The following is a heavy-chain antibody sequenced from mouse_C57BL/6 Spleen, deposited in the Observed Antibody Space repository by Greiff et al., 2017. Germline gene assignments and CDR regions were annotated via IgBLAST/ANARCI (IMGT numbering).Heavy chain of an antibody. D-gene: IGHD1-1*01. CDR1: GYEFSSYW. CDR3: ARSPITTVTRYFDV. Sequence: QVQLQQSGAELVKPGASAKIPCKASGYEFSSYWMNWVKQWTGKGLVWIGQLYPGDGDINYNGKFKGKATLTADKSSSTAYVQLSILTSDDSAVYFRARSPITTVTRYFDVWGTGTTVTVST. J-gene: IGHJ1*03. CDR2: LYPGDGDI. V-gene: IGHV1-80*01.